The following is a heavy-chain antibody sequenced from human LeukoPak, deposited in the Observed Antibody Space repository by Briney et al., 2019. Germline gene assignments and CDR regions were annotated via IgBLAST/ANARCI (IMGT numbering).Heavy chain of an antibody. Sequence: SETLSLTCTVSGGSISSYYWSWIRQPPGKGLEWIGYIYYSGSTNYNPSLKSRVTISVDTSKNQLSLKLSSVTAADTAVYYCARSLFRGPIPGFWGQGTLVTVSS. CDR3: ARSLFRGPIPGF. CDR1: GGSISSYY. D-gene: IGHD3-10*01. J-gene: IGHJ4*02. V-gene: IGHV4-59*01. CDR2: IYYSGST.